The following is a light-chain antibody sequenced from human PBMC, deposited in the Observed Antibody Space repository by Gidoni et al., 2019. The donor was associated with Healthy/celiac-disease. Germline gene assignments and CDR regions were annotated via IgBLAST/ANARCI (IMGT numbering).Light chain of an antibody. CDR3: QRYDNPPIT. CDR2: DAA. CDR1: RDMSKY. V-gene: IGKV1-33*01. J-gene: IGKJ5*01. Sequence: DIQMTQSPSSLSASVGDRVTITCEASRDMSKYLKLYQQKTGTATKLLIYDAANLETGVPSRFSGSGSGTDFIFIISSLHPEVIATYYCQRYDNPPITFGQGTRLEIK.